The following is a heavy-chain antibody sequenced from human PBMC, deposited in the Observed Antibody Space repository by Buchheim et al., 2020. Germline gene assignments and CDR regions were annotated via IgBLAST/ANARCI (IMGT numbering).Heavy chain of an antibody. D-gene: IGHD4-17*01. CDR3: ARDRGVSAPMTTVTGRAYYYGMDV. Sequence: QVQLVESGGGLVKPGGSLRLSCAASGFTFSDYYMSWIRQAPGKGLEWVSYISSSGSTIYYADSVKGRFTISRDNAKNSLYLQMNSLRAEDTAVYYCARDRGVSAPMTTVTGRAYYYGMDVWGQGTT. V-gene: IGHV3-11*01. J-gene: IGHJ6*02. CDR1: GFTFSDYY. CDR2: ISSSGSTI.